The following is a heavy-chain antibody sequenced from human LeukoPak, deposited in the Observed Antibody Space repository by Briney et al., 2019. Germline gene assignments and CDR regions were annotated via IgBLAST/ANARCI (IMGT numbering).Heavy chain of an antibody. V-gene: IGHV4-61*02. J-gene: IGHJ6*03. CDR1: GDSISSGDYY. CDR3: ARGDGSVQYQNYYYTDV. CDR2: VYHGGST. Sequence: PSQTLSLTCTVSGDSISSGDYYWSWIRQPAGKGLEWIGSVYHGGSTYYNPSLKSRVTISVDTSKNQFSLKLNSVTAADTAVYYCARGDGSVQYQNYYYTDVWGKGTTVTVSS. D-gene: IGHD3-10*01.